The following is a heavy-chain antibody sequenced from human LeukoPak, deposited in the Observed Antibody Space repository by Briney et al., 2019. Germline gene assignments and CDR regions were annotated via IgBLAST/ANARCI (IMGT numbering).Heavy chain of an antibody. CDR2: VSYTRVAT. CDR1: GFTFSSFA. D-gene: IGHD5-18*01. J-gene: IGHJ3*02. CDR3: TKAFRDLGTSSSDSSFYT. Sequence: PGGSLRLSCAGAGFTFSSFALSWVRQAPGKGLEWVSGVSYTRVATYYGDSVKGRFTISRDDSQNILYLQINGLRVEDTAVYFCTKAFRDLGTSSSDSSFYTSGQGTMVTVSS. V-gene: IGHV3-23*01.